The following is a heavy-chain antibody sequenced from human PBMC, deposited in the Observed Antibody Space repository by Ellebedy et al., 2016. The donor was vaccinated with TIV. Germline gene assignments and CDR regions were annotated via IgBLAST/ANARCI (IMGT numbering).Heavy chain of an antibody. J-gene: IGHJ6*02. Sequence: ASVKVSCKASGGTFSSYAISWVRQAPGQGLEWMGGIIPIFGTANYAQKFQGRVTITADESTSTAYMELSSLRSEDTAVYYCARDTGSPGGMDVWGQGTTVTVSS. V-gene: IGHV1-69*13. D-gene: IGHD1-14*01. CDR2: IIPIFGTA. CDR3: ARDTGSPGGMDV. CDR1: GGTFSSYA.